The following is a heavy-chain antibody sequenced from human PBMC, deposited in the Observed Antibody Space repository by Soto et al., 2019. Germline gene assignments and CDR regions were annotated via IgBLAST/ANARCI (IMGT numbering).Heavy chain of an antibody. Sequence: SETLSLTCAVYGGSFSGYYWSWIRQPPGKGLEWIGEINHSGSTNYNPSLKSRVTISVDTSKNQFSLKLSSVTAADTAVYYCARGLKTGPPHYYYYMDVWGKGTTVTVSS. CDR3: ARGLKTGPPHYYYYMDV. V-gene: IGHV4-34*01. CDR1: GGSFSGYY. J-gene: IGHJ6*03. CDR2: INHSGST. D-gene: IGHD1-1*01.